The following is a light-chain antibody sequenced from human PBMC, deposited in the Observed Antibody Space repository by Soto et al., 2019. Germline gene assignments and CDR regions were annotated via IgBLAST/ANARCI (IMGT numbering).Light chain of an antibody. Sequence: DIVLTQSPGTLSLSPGERATLSCRASQSVSSSFLAWYQQKPGQAPRLLIYGASSRATGIPDRFSGSGSGTDFTLTISRLEPEDFAVYYCQQYGSSPPVTFGQGTKVEIK. CDR1: QSVSSSF. CDR2: GAS. CDR3: QQYGSSPPVT. J-gene: IGKJ1*01. V-gene: IGKV3-20*01.